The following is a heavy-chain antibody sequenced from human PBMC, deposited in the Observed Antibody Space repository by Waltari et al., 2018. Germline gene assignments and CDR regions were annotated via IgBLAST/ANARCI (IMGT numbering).Heavy chain of an antibody. CDR1: GGSIRSYY. CDR2: IYYSGST. CDR3: ARAGQGGYYYYMDV. V-gene: IGHV4-59*01. D-gene: IGHD2-15*01. J-gene: IGHJ6*03. Sequence: QVQLQESGPGLVKPSETLSLTCTVSGGSIRSYYWTLIRQPRGKAVEGIGYIYYSGSTNNNPSLKRRVTISVDTSKNQFALKLSSVTAADTAVYYCARAGQGGYYYYMDVWGKGTTVTISS.